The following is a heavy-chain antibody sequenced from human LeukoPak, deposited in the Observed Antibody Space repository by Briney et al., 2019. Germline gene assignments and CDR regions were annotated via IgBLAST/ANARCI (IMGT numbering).Heavy chain of an antibody. CDR3: ARVRGGCTNGVCYTSTNWFDP. Sequence: PGGSLRLSCAASGFTYSSYSMNWVRQAPGKGLEWVSYISSSSSAIYYADSVKGRFTISRDNAKNSLYLQMNSLRAEDTAVYYCARVRGGCTNGVCYTSTNWFDPWGQGTLVTVSS. CDR2: ISSSSSAI. D-gene: IGHD2-8*01. CDR1: GFTYSSYS. J-gene: IGHJ5*02. V-gene: IGHV3-48*01.